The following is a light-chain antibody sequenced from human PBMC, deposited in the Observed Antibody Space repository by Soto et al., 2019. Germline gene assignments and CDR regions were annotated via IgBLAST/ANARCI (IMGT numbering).Light chain of an antibody. Sequence: QLVLTQSPSASASLGASVKLTCTLSSGHSSYAIAWHQQQPEKGPRYLMKLNSDGSHSKGDGIPDRFSGPSSGAERYLTISSLQSEDEADYYCQTWGTGIQVFGTGTKLTVL. V-gene: IGLV4-69*01. CDR1: SGHSSYA. CDR3: QTWGTGIQV. CDR2: LNSDGSH. J-gene: IGLJ1*01.